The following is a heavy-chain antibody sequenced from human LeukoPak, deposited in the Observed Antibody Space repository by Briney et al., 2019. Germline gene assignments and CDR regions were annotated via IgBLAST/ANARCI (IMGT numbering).Heavy chain of an antibody. Sequence: GGSLRLSCAASGFTFSSYDMHWVRQDTGKGLEWVSAIGTAGDTYYPGSVKGRFTISRENAKNSLYLQMNSLRAEDTAVYYCARGLVVTAVKYGMDVWGQGTTVTVSS. D-gene: IGHD2-21*02. CDR2: IGTAGDT. CDR1: GFTFSSYD. CDR3: ARGLVVTAVKYGMDV. V-gene: IGHV3-13*01. J-gene: IGHJ6*02.